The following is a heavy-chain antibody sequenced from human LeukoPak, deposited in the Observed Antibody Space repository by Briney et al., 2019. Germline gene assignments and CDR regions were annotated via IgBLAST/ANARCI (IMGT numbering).Heavy chain of an antibody. J-gene: IGHJ4*02. CDR2: ISSSSSYI. CDR1: GFTFSSYS. Sequence: PGGSLRLSCAASGFTFSSYSMNWVRQAPGKGLEWVSSISSSSSYIYYADSVKGRFTISRDNAKNSLYLQMNSLRAEDTAVYYCARYSTAAAGPVPIRLDYWGQGTLVTVSS. CDR3: ARYSTAAAGPVPIRLDY. V-gene: IGHV3-21*01. D-gene: IGHD6-13*01.